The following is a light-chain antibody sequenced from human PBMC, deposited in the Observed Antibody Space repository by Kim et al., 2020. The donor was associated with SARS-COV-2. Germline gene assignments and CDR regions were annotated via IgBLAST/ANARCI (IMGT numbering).Light chain of an antibody. CDR1: TSTIGAQPD. J-gene: IGLJ2*01. Sequence: RVTIPCTGNTSTIGAQPDVHWYQQVPGTAPRLIIYGNTNRPSGVPDRFSGSKSGTSASLAITGLQAEDEADYYCQSYDRSLTGVVFGGGTQLTVL. V-gene: IGLV1-40*01. CDR2: GNT. CDR3: QSYDRSLTGVV.